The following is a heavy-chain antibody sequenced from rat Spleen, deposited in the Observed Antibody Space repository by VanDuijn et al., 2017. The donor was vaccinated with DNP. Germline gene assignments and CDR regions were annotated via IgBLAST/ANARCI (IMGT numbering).Heavy chain of an antibody. J-gene: IGHJ2*01. CDR2: ITSSGGST. CDR1: GFTFNNYW. CDR3: ARLGSSFPYYFDY. Sequence: EVQLVESGGGLVQPGRSLKLSCVASGFTFNNYWMTWIRQVPGKGLEWVASITSSGGSTYYPDSVKGRFTISRDNAKSTLYLQMDSLRSEDTATYYCARLGSSFPYYFDYWGQGVMVTVSS. D-gene: IGHD1-2*01. V-gene: IGHV5-31*01.